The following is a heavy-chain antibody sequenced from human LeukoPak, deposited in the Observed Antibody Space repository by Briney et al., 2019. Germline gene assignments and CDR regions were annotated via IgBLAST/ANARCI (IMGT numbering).Heavy chain of an antibody. CDR1: GYTFTGYY. J-gene: IGHJ5*02. CDR2: INPNSGGT. V-gene: IGHV1-2*02. D-gene: IGHD6-19*01. Sequence: ASVKVSCKASGYTFTGYYMHWVRQAPGQGLEWMGWINPNSGGTNYAQKFQGRVTMTRDTSISTAYMELSRLRPDDTAVYYCARDKRQWLRANWFDPWGQGTLVTVSS. CDR3: ARDKRQWLRANWFDP.